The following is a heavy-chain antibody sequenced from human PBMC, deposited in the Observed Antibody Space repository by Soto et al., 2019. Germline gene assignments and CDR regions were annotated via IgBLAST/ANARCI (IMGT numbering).Heavy chain of an antibody. CDR3: ARDSGNYDSSGLNWFDP. D-gene: IGHD3-22*01. V-gene: IGHV4-31*03. J-gene: IGHJ5*02. CDR2: IYYSGST. CDR1: GGSISSGSYY. Sequence: SETLSLTCTVSGGSISSGSYYWGCIRQPPGKWLEWIGYIYYSGSTHYNPSLKSRVIMSLDMSKNQFSLKLSSVTAADTAVYYCARDSGNYDSSGLNWFDPWGQGTQVTVSS.